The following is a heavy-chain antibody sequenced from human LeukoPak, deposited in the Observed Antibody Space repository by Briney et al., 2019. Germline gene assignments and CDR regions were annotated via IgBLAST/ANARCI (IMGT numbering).Heavy chain of an antibody. V-gene: IGHV4-34*01. CDR2: INHSGST. CDR1: GGSFSGYY. D-gene: IGHD6-19*01. J-gene: IGHJ4*02. CDR3: ARVRAVAGHYYFDY. Sequence: PSETLSLTCAVYGGSFSGYYWSWIRQPPGKGLEWIGEINHSGSTNYNPSLKSRVTISVDTSKNQFSLKLSSVTAADTAVYYCARVRAVAGHYYFDYWGQGTLVTVSS.